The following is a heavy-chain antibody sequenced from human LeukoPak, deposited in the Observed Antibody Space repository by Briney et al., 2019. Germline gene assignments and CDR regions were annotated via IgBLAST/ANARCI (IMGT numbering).Heavy chain of an antibody. D-gene: IGHD4-23*01. CDR3: ARDNSVEDTAWWFDP. CDR1: GYTFTGYY. CDR2: INPNSGGT. J-gene: IGHJ5*02. V-gene: IGHV1-2*02. Sequence: APVKVSCKASGYTFTGYYMHWVRQAPGQGLEWMGWINPNSGGTSYAQKFQGRVTMTRDMSTSTDYMELSSLRSEDTAVYYCARDNSVEDTAWWFDPWGQGTLVTVSS.